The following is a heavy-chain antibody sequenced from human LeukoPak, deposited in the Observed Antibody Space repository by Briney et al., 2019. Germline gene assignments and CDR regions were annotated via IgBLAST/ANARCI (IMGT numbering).Heavy chain of an antibody. Sequence: SQTLSLTCAVSGGSISSGGYSWSWLRQPPGKGLEWIGEINHSGSTNYNPSLKSRVTISVDTSKNQFSLKLSSVTAADTAVYYCARLSIVGATTGNPIDYWGQGTLVTVSS. V-gene: IGHV4-30-2*01. D-gene: IGHD1-26*01. CDR2: INHSGST. CDR3: ARLSIVGATTGNPIDY. CDR1: GGSISSGGYS. J-gene: IGHJ4*02.